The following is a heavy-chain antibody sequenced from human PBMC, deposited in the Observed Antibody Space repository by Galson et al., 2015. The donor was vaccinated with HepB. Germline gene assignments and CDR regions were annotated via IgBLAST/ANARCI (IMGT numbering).Heavy chain of an antibody. CDR3: ARRGAVGIFDY. Sequence: CASSGDRVAGNIATRHWIRQSPSRGLEWLGRTYYRSKWYSDYAVSVKSRITIHPDTSKNQFSLQLNSVTPVDTAVYYCARRGAVGIFDYWGQGTLVTVSS. J-gene: IGHJ4*02. D-gene: IGHD1-26*01. CDR1: GDRVAGNIAT. CDR2: TYYRSKWYS. V-gene: IGHV6-1*01.